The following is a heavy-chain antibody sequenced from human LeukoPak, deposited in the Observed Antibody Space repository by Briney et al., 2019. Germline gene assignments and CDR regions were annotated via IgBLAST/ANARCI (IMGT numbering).Heavy chain of an antibody. V-gene: IGHV4-38-2*02. CDR2: IYHSGST. D-gene: IGHD1-26*01. J-gene: IGHJ4*02. CDR1: GYSISSGYY. Sequence: ASETLSLTCTVSGYSISSGYYWGWIRQPPGKGLEWIGSIYHSGSTYYNPSLKSRVTISVDTSKNQFSLKLSSVTAADTAVYYCARDLSGSQGGDYWGQGTLVTVSS. CDR3: ARDLSGSQGGDY.